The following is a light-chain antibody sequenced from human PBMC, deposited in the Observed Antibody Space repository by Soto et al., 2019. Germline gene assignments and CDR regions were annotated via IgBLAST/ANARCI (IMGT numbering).Light chain of an antibody. V-gene: IGKV1-39*01. CDR2: GAS. J-gene: IGKJ1*01. CDR1: QNIRTF. Sequence: DIQMTQSPSSLSASVGDRVTITCRASQNIRTFLHWYQQKPGEAPNLLIYGASNLQSEVPSRFSGSGSGTDFTLSISSLQPGDFATYYCQQSYNLPRRFGQGTKVDIK. CDR3: QQSYNLPRR.